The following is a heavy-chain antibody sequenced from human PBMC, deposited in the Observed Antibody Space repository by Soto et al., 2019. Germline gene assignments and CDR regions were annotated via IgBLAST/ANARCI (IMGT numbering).Heavy chain of an antibody. J-gene: IGHJ5*02. D-gene: IGHD3-3*01. CDR2: ISGSGGST. V-gene: IGHV3-23*01. CDR3: AKVLTIFGVVTTNGFDP. CDR1: GFTFSSYA. Sequence: PWGSLRLSCAASGFTFSSYAMSWVRQAPGKGLEWVSAISGSGGSTYYADSVKGRFTISRDNSKNTLYLQMNSLRAEDTAVYYCAKVLTIFGVVTTNGFDPWGQGTLVTVSS.